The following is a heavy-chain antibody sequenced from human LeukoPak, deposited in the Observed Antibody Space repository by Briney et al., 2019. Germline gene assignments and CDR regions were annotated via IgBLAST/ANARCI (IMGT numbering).Heavy chain of an antibody. D-gene: IGHD5-24*01. V-gene: IGHV3-23*01. J-gene: IGHJ4*02. CDR3: VKDDGWVQYAN. CDR1: GFTVSSNY. Sequence: GGSLRLSCAASGFTVSSNYVSWVRQAPGKGLEWVSGIRADAVTTYYADSVKGRFIISRDSSKNTVYLQMNSLSAEDAAVYYCVKDDGWVQYANWGQGTLVTVSS. CDR2: IRADAVTT.